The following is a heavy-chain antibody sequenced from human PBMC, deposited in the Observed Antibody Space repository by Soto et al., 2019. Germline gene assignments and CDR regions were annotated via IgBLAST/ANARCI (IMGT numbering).Heavy chain of an antibody. CDR1: GFSLSTSGVG. CDR3: AHRQRTGQQLVPNYFDY. CDR2: IYWDDDK. V-gene: IGHV2-5*02. J-gene: IGHJ4*02. Sequence: GSGPTLVNPTQTLTLTCTFSGFSLSTSGVGVGWIRQPPGKALEWLALIYWDDDKRYSPSLKSRLTITKDTSKNQVVLTMTNMDPVDTATYYCAHRQRTGQQLVPNYFDYWGQGTLVTVSS. D-gene: IGHD6-13*01.